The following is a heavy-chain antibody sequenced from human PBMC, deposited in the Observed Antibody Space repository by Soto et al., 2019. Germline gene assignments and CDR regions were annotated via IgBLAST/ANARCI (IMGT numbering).Heavy chain of an antibody. CDR1: GGSITSSY. CDR3: ARGGRYWDAFDI. V-gene: IGHV4-30-4*01. J-gene: IGHJ3*02. CDR2: IYYSGST. Sequence: SETRSLTCTVSGGSITSSYLSWIRQPPGKGLEWIGYIYYSGSTYYNPSLKSRVTISVDTSKNQFSLKLSSVTAADTAVYYCARGGRYWDAFDIWGQGTMVTVSS. D-gene: IGHD2-8*02.